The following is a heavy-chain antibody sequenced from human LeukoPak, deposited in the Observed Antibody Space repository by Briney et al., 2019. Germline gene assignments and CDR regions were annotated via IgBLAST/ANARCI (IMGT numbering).Heavy chain of an antibody. CDR2: IYTSGST. CDR3: ARWYGSGSYDY. J-gene: IGHJ4*02. V-gene: IGHV4-4*09. CDR1: GGSISSYY. Sequence: SETLSLTCTVSGGSISSYYWSWIRQPPGKGLEWIGYIYTSGSTNYNPSLKSRVTISVDTSKNQFSLKLSSVTAADTAVYYCARWYGSGSYDYWGQGTLVTVSS. D-gene: IGHD3-10*01.